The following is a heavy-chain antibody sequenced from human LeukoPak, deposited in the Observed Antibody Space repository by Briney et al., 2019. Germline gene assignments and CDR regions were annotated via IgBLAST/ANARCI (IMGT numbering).Heavy chain of an antibody. CDR1: GLTFRTYA. CDR3: AKEPDRYYYDSSGYYPNY. CDR2: ISDSGGYT. Sequence: PGGSLRLSCAASGLTFRTYAMSWVRQAPGKGLEWVSSISDSGGYTFYADSVKGRFTISRDNSKNTLYLQMNSLRAEDTAVYYCAKEPDRYYYDSSGYYPNYWGQGTLVTVSS. D-gene: IGHD3-22*01. V-gene: IGHV3-23*01. J-gene: IGHJ4*02.